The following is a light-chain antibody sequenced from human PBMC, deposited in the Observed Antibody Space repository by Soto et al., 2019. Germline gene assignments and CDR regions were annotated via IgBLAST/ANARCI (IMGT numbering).Light chain of an antibody. V-gene: IGLV7-46*01. CDR2: DTN. CDR3: LLFYGGPRV. J-gene: IGLJ2*01. Sequence: QTVVTQEPSLTVSPGWTVTLTCGSSTGAVTSGHYPYWFQLKPGQAPMTLIYDTNNKHSWTPARFSGSLRGGKAALTLSGDQPEDAAEYFCLLFYGGPRVFGGGTKLTVL. CDR1: TGAVTSGHY.